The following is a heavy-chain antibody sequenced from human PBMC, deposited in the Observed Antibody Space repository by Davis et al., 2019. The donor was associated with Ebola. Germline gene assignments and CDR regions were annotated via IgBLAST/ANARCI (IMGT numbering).Heavy chain of an antibody. D-gene: IGHD1-1*01. CDR1: GGSSSGYY. CDR3: ARGPSIWNFDY. J-gene: IGHJ4*02. V-gene: IGHV4-34*01. Sequence: SETLSLTCPVYGGSSSGYYWSWIRQPPGKGLEWIGEINHSGSTNYNPSLKSRVPISVDTSKNQFSLKVSSVTAADTAVYYCARGPSIWNFDYWGQGTLVTVSS. CDR2: INHSGST.